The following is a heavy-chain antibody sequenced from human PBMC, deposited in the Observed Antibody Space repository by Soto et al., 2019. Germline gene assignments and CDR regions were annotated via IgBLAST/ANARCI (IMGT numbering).Heavy chain of an antibody. D-gene: IGHD3-10*01. Sequence: QIQLVQSGAEVKKPGASVKVSCKTSGYTFTNYGVSWVRQAPGQGPEWMGWISANNGNTNYAPKFQGRVSVTTDTSAITAYMELRDLRSDDTGLYYCARGGREYYYGTGSYHPFDYWGQGTLVTVSS. J-gene: IGHJ4*02. CDR2: ISANNGNT. CDR1: GYTFTNYG. CDR3: ARGGREYYYGTGSYHPFDY. V-gene: IGHV1-18*04.